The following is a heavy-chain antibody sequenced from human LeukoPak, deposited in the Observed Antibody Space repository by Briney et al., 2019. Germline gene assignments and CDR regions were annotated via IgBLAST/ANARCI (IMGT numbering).Heavy chain of an antibody. CDR2: ISSSSSYI. V-gene: IGHV3-21*01. CDR3: AKEGATLAGTIDY. J-gene: IGHJ4*02. CDR1: GFTVSNYY. Sequence: PGGSLRLSCAASGFTVSNYYMSWVRQAPGKGLEWVSIISSSSSYIYYADSVKGRFTISRDNAKNALYLQMNSLRVEDTAVYYCAKEGATLAGTIDYWGQGTLVTVSS. D-gene: IGHD6-19*01.